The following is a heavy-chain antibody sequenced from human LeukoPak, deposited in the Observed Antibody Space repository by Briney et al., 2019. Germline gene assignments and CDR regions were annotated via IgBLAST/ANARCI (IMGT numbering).Heavy chain of an antibody. CDR2: ISYDGSNK. CDR3: ARARIHYYATGADY. D-gene: IGHD3-10*01. CDR1: GFTFTNAW. V-gene: IGHV3-30*03. J-gene: IGHJ4*02. Sequence: PGGSLRLSCAASGFTFTNAWMNWVRQAPGKGLEWVAVISYDGSNKYYADSVKGRFTISRDNSKNTLYLQMNSLRAEDTAVYYCARARIHYYATGADYWGQGTLVTVSS.